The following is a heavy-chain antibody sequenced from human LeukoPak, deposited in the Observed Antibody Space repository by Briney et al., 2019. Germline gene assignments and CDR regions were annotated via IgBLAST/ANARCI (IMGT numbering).Heavy chain of an antibody. CDR1: GFTFSTYG. J-gene: IGHJ3*02. CDR2: IWYDGSNK. V-gene: IGHV3-33*01. CDR3: AREGSDSDAFDI. D-gene: IGHD6-6*01. Sequence: GGSLRLSCAASGFTFSTYGMHWVRRAPGKGLEWVAVIWYDGSNKYYADSVKGRFTISRDNSKNTLYLQMNSLRAEDTAVYYCAREGSDSDAFDIWGQGTMVTVSS.